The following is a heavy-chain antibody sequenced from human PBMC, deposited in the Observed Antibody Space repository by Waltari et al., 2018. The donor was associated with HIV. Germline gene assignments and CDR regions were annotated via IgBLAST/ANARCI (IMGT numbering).Heavy chain of an antibody. CDR3: ARLRYSYGYRFDY. CDR1: GGSISRSSYY. CDR2: IYYSGST. J-gene: IGHJ4*02. Sequence: QLQLQESGPGLVKPSATLSLTCTVSGGSISRSSYYWGWIRQPPGKGLEWIGSIYYSGSTYYNPSLKSRVTISVDTSKNQFSLKVSSVTAADTAVYYCARLRYSYGYRFDYWGQGTLVTVSS. V-gene: IGHV4-39*01. D-gene: IGHD5-18*01.